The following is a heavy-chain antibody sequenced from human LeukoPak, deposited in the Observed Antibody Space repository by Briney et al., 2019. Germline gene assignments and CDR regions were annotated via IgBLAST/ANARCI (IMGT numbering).Heavy chain of an antibody. CDR1: GGSFSGYY. V-gene: IGHV4-34*01. CDR3: GRNYYDNRGEAFDL. J-gene: IGHJ3*01. Sequence: SETLSLTCAVYGGSFSGYYWSWIRQPPGKGLEWIGEINHSGSTNYNPSLKSRVTISVDTSKNQFSLKLSSVTAADTAFYYCGRNYYDNRGEAFDLWGQGTMVTVSS. CDR2: INHSGST. D-gene: IGHD3-22*01.